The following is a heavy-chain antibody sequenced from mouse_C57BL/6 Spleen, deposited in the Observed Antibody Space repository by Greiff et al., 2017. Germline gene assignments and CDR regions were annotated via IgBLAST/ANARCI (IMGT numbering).Heavy chain of an antibody. J-gene: IGHJ2*01. D-gene: IGHD2-10*01. CDR2: IDPSDSET. CDR1: GYTFTSYW. V-gene: IGHV1-52*01. Sequence: QVQLKQPGAELVRPGSSVKLSCKASGYTFTSYWMHWVKQRPIQGLEWIGNIDPSDSETHYNQKFKDKDTLTVDKSSSTAYMQLSSLTSEDSAVYYCARGDPISYYGNYDYWGQGTTLTVSS. CDR3: ARGDPISYYGNYDY.